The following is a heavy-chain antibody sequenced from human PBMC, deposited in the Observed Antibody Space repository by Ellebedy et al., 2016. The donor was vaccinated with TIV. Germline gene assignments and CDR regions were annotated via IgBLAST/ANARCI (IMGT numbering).Heavy chain of an antibody. CDR1: GGTFSSYA. CDR2: IIPIFGTA. CDR3: ARDVHTIVVVPAAMRPYYYYYGMDV. J-gene: IGHJ6*02. Sequence: ASVKVSCKASGGTFSSYAISWVRQAPGQGLEWMGGIIPIFGTANYAQKFQGRVTITADESTSTAYMELSSLRSEDTAVYYCARDVHTIVVVPAAMRPYYYYYGMDVWGQGTTVTVSS. D-gene: IGHD2-2*01. V-gene: IGHV1-69*13.